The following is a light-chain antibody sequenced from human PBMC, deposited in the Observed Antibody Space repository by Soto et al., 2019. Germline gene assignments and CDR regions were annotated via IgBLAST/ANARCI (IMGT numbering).Light chain of an antibody. Sequence: QSVLTQPPSASGTPGQRVTISCSGSSSNIGSNTANWYQQLPGTAPKLLIYSNNQRPSGVPDRFSGSKSGTSASLAISGLQSEDEVDYYCAGWDDSMNGPCYVFGTGRKVTVV. CDR1: SSNIGSNT. J-gene: IGLJ1*01. V-gene: IGLV1-44*01. CDR2: SNN. CDR3: AGWDDSMNGPCYV.